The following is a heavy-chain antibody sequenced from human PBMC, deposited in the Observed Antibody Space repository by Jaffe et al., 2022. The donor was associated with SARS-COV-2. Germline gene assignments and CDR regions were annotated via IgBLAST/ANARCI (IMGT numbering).Heavy chain of an antibody. CDR1: GGSISSYY. V-gene: IGHV4-4*07. Sequence: QVQLQESGPGLVKPSETLSLTCTVSGGSISSYYWSWIRQPAGKGLEWIGRIYTSGSTNYNPSLKSRVTMSVDTSKNQFSLKLSSVTAADTAVYYCARASVPWGSGAKFSQVQYYYYGMDVWGQGTTVTVSS. J-gene: IGHJ6*02. D-gene: IGHD3-16*01. CDR2: IYTSGST. CDR3: ARASVPWGSGAKFSQVQYYYYGMDV.